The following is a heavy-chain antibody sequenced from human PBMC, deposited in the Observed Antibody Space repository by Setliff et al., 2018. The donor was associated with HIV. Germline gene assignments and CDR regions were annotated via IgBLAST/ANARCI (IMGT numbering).Heavy chain of an antibody. V-gene: IGHV4-4*07. CDR3: AREESTDDYGSGSYGPTSPPPLIY. CDR2: IYTSGSP. CDR1: GGSISSYY. J-gene: IGHJ4*02. Sequence: SETLSLTCTVSGGSISSYYWSWIRQPAGKGLEWIGRIYTSGSPNYNPSLKSRVTMSVDTSKNQFSLKLSSVTAADTAVYYCAREESTDDYGSGSYGPTSPPPLIYWGQGTLVTVSS. D-gene: IGHD3-10*01.